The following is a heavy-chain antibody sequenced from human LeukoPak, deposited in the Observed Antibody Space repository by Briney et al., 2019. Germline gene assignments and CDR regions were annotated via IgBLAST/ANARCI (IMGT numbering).Heavy chain of an antibody. V-gene: IGHV3-7*01. Sequence: GGSLRVSCAASGFTFSNYWMSWVRQAPGKGLEWVANIDQDGIVKYYLDSVKGRFTISRDNAKNSLSLQMNNLRAEDTAVYYCARNPAKVVPAVYWGQGTLVTVSS. D-gene: IGHD2-2*01. CDR3: ARNPAKVVPAVY. J-gene: IGHJ4*02. CDR1: GFTFSNYW. CDR2: IDQDGIVK.